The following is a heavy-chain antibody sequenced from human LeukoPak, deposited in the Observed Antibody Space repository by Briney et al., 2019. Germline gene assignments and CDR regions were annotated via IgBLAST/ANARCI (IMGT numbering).Heavy chain of an antibody. CDR1: GFPFSSYA. CDR2: ISSNGDRT. V-gene: IGHV3-64*01. J-gene: IGHJ6*04. D-gene: IGHD6-13*01. Sequence: GGSLRLSCAASGFPFSSYAMHWVRQAPGKGLEYVSAISSNGDRTYYANSVKGRFTISRDNSKNTLYLQMGSLRAEDMAVYYCARGGYSSSWYSPDYYYGMDVWGEGTTVTVSS. CDR3: ARGGYSSSWYSPDYYYGMDV.